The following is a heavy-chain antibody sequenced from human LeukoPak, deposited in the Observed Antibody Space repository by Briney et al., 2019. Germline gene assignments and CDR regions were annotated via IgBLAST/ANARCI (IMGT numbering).Heavy chain of an antibody. CDR2: IYYSGST. Sequence: SETLSLTCAVSGYSISSGYYWGWIRQPPGKGLEWIGSIYYSGSTYYNPSLKSRVTISVDTSKNQFSLKLSSVTAADTAVYYCARNPWDDFWSRYPIIYFDYWGQGTLVTVSS. J-gene: IGHJ4*02. V-gene: IGHV4-38-2*01. CDR3: ARNPWDDFWSRYPIIYFDY. D-gene: IGHD3-3*01. CDR1: GYSISSGYY.